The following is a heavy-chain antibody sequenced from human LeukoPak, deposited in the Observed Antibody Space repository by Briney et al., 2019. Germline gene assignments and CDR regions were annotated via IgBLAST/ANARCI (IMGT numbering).Heavy chain of an antibody. CDR1: GGSFSGYY. J-gene: IGHJ4*02. CDR3: AGIHGYSYGPLFDY. CDR2: INHSGST. V-gene: IGHV4-34*01. D-gene: IGHD5-18*01. Sequence: SETLSLTCAVYGGSFSGYYWSWIRQPPGKGLEWIGEINHSGSTNYNPSLKSRVTISVDTSKNQFSLKLSSVTAADTAVYYCAGIHGYSYGPLFDYWGQGTLVTVSS.